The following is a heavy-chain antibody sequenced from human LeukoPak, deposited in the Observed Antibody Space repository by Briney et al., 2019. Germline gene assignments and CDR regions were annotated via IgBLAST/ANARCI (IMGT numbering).Heavy chain of an antibody. Sequence: SETLSLTCAVSGYSISSGYYWGWIRQPPGKGLEWIGSIYHRGTTYYNPSLKRRVTISVDTSKNQFSLKLSSVIAADTAVYYCARIAMFYYESSGYYSDYWGQGTLVAVSS. CDR2: IYHRGTT. J-gene: IGHJ4*02. CDR1: GYSISSGYY. CDR3: ARIAMFYYESSGYYSDY. D-gene: IGHD3-22*01. V-gene: IGHV4-38-2*01.